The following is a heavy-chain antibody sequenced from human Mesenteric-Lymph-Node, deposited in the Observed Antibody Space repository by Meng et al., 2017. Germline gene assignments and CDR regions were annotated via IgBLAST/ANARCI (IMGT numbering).Heavy chain of an antibody. D-gene: IGHD2-8*02. Sequence: QLQQCVEGLLKPSETLSLTRAVNGGSLSGAYWNWIRQPPGKGLEWIVEIIHGGSPSYNPSLKSRVTISIDTSKNQLSLMLSSVTAADTAVYYCARRPTGIDYWGQGTLVTVSS. V-gene: IGHV4-34*12. J-gene: IGHJ4*02. CDR1: GGSLSGAY. CDR2: IIHGGSP. CDR3: ARRPTGIDY.